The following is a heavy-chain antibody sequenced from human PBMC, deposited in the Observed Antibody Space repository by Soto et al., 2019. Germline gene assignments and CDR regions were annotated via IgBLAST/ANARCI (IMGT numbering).Heavy chain of an antibody. CDR3: ARHLYSGYDYGYFDY. CDR2: IYYSGST. Sequence: QVQLQESGPGLVKPSETLSLTCTVSGGSISTYYWSWIRQPPGKGLEWIGYIYYSGSTNYNPSLKGRVTVSVDTSKIQFSLQLSSVTAADTAVYYCARHLYSGYDYGYFDYWGQGIVVTVSS. J-gene: IGHJ4*02. CDR1: GGSISTYY. V-gene: IGHV4-59*08. D-gene: IGHD5-12*01.